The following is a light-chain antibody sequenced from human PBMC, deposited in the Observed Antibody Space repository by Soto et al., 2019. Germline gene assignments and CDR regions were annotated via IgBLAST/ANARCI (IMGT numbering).Light chain of an antibody. CDR3: QQFDNVPLT. V-gene: IGKV1-5*03. J-gene: IGKJ4*01. Sequence: DIQMTQSPSTLSGSVGDRVTITCRASQTISSWLAWYQQKPGKAPKLLIYKASTLKSGVPSRFSGSGSGTDFTLTITSLQPEDIATYYCQQFDNVPLTFGGGTKVDIK. CDR1: QTISSW. CDR2: KAS.